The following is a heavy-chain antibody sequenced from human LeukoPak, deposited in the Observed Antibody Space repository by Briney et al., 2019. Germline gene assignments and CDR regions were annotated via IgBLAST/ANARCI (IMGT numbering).Heavy chain of an antibody. J-gene: IGHJ5*02. CDR2: IYYSGST. D-gene: IGHD3-10*01. Sequence: KPSETLSLTCTVSGGSISSYYWSWIRQPPGKGLEWIGYIYYSGSTNYNPSLKSRVTISVDTSKNQFSLKLSSVTAADTAVYYCARKHVYLDPWGQGTLVTVSS. CDR1: GGSISSYY. CDR3: ARKHVYLDP. V-gene: IGHV4-59*08.